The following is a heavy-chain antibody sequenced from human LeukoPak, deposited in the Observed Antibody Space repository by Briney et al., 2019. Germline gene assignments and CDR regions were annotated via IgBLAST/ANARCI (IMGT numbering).Heavy chain of an antibody. CDR3: AGKDGQQLNY. V-gene: IGHV3-21*01. CDR1: GFTFCSYS. D-gene: IGHD6-13*01. CDR2: ISSSRSYI. J-gene: IGHJ4*02. Sequence: GGSLRLSCAASGFTFCSYSMNWVRQAPGKGLEWVSSISSSRSYIYYADSVKGRFTISRDNAKNSLYLQMNSLRAEDTAVYYCAGKDGQQLNYWGQGTLVTVSS.